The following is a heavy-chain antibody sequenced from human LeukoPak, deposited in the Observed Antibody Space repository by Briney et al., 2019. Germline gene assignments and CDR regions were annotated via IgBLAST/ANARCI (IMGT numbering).Heavy chain of an antibody. CDR2: IATGSSHI. CDR1: GFTFSPSG. CDR3: ARDGPNWSRDC. Sequence: GSLRISCAASGFTFSPSGMTWVRQVPGKGLEWVSTIATGSSHIFYADSVKGRFTTSRDDAKNSLYLQLHSLRTEDTGIYYCARDGPNWSRDCWGQGTLVTVSS. J-gene: IGHJ4*02. V-gene: IGHV3-21*01. D-gene: IGHD7-27*01.